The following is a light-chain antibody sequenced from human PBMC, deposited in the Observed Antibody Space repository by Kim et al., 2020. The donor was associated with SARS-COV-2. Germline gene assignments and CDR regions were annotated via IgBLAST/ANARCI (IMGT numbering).Light chain of an antibody. CDR3: QQSNNFPIT. CDR2: AAS. Sequence: DVQMTQSPSYVSASAGARVTITCRASQGIASWLAWYQQKPGKVPRLLIYAASALQDGVPSRFSGSGSGTEFTLTINSLQPEDVATYYCQQSNNFPITFGQGTRLEI. CDR1: QGIASW. J-gene: IGKJ5*01. V-gene: IGKV1-12*01.